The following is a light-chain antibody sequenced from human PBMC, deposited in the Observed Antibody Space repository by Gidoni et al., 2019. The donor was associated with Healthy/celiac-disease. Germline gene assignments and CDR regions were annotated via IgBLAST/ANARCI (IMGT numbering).Light chain of an antibody. Sequence: IVMTHSPATLSVSPGERATRSCRARQSFSSNLAWYQQKPGQAPRLLIYGASTRATGIPDRFSGSGSGTECTLTISSLQSEDFAVYYCQKYNNWPTVTFGQGTKVEIK. V-gene: IGKV3-15*01. CDR1: QSFSSN. CDR2: GAS. CDR3: QKYNNWPTVT. J-gene: IGKJ1*01.